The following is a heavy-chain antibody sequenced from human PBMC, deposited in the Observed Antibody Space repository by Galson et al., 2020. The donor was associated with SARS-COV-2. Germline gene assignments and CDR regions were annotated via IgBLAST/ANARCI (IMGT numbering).Heavy chain of an antibody. CDR3: ARARNYGDYAGFDY. J-gene: IGHJ4*02. CDR1: GGTFSTYA. CDR2: IIPIFGTA. V-gene: IGHV1-69*01. Sequence: KISCKASGGTFSTYAFSWVRQAPGQGLEWMGGIIPIFGTANYAQKFQGRVTITAGESATTAYMELSSLRSEDTAVYYCARARNYGDYAGFDYWGQGTLVTVSS. D-gene: IGHD4-17*01.